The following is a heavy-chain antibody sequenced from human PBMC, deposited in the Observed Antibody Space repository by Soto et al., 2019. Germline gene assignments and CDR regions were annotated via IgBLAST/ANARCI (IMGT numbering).Heavy chain of an antibody. CDR2: IQDSRSI. J-gene: IGHJ4*02. D-gene: IGHD3-10*01. CDR3: ARGEGSGSNALGY. V-gene: IGHV3-66*01. Sequence: EVLLAESGGGLVQPGGSLRLSCAASGFTGSNNYMTWVRQAPGKGLEWVSVIQDSRSISYLDSVRDRFTISTDSSKNTVFLQMNSLRPDDTAVYFCARGEGSGSNALGYWGQGTLVTVSS. CDR1: GFTGSNNY.